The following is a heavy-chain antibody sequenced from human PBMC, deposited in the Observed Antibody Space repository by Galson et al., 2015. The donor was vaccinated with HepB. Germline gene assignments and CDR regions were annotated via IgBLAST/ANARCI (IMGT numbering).Heavy chain of an antibody. V-gene: IGHV1-69*13. CDR1: GGTFSRYT. CDR3: ARRSSTFGDAFHI. Sequence: SVKVSCKASGGTFSRYTISWVRQAPRQGLEWMGGITPLFGTARYAQKFQGRVTITADESTSTAYMELSSLSSEDTAVYYCARRSSTFGDAFHIWGQGTMVTVSS. J-gene: IGHJ3*02. D-gene: IGHD2/OR15-2a*01. CDR2: ITPLFGTA.